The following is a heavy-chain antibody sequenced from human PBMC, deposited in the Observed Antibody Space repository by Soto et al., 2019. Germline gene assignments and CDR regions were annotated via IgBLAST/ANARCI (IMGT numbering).Heavy chain of an antibody. Sequence: QVQLQESGPGLVKPSETLSLTYTVSGGSLGIYYWCWIRQPPGKGLEWIGYIHYSGSTNFNPSLKSRVTISIDTSKNQFSLKLSSVSAADTAVYYCARVARAAAGLDWGQGTLVTVSS. CDR3: ARVARAAAGLD. CDR1: GGSLGIYY. D-gene: IGHD6-13*01. V-gene: IGHV4-59*01. J-gene: IGHJ4*02. CDR2: IHYSGST.